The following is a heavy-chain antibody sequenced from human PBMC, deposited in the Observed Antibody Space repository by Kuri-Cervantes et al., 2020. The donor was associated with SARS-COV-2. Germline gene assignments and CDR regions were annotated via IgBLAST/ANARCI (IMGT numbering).Heavy chain of an antibody. CDR3: ARRNDEDYVWGSYTEYWFDP. CDR2: IYYSGST. V-gene: IGHV4-39*01. J-gene: IGHJ5*02. D-gene: IGHD3-16*01. CDR1: GGSISSSSYY. Sequence: SETLSLTCTVSGGSISSSSYYWGWIRQPPGKGLEWIGSIYYSGSTYYNPSLKSRVTISVDTSKNQFSLKLSSVTAADTAVYYCARRNDEDYVWGSYTEYWFDPWGQGTLVTVSS.